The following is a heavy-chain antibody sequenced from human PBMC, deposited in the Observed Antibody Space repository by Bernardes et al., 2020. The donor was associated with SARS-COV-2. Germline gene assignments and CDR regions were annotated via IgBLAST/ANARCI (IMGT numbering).Heavy chain of an antibody. CDR2: IYSGGNT. V-gene: IGHV3-66*01. CDR3: TRDYLGPAD. J-gene: IGHJ4*02. D-gene: IGHD7-27*01. Sequence: GGSLRLSCVASGFTVSVIYMSWVRQAPGKGLEWVSVIYSGGNTYSADSVKGRFTISKDNSKNTVYFQMNNLRAEDTGVYYCTRDYLGPADWGRGTLVTVSS. CDR1: GFTVSVIY.